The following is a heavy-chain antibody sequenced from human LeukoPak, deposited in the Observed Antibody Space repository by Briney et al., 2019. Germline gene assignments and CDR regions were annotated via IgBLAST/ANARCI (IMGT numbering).Heavy chain of an antibody. CDR2: ISHTGSF. V-gene: IGHV4-34*01. CDR1: GGSFSGHS. D-gene: IGHD6-6*01. Sequence: PSETLSLTCAVYGGSFSGHSWSWIRQAPGKGLEWIGEISHTGSFNYNPSLKSRVTISADTSKNQFSLRLSSVTAADTAVYYCARRIAARPGFDYWGQGTLVTVSS. J-gene: IGHJ4*02. CDR3: ARRIAARPGFDY.